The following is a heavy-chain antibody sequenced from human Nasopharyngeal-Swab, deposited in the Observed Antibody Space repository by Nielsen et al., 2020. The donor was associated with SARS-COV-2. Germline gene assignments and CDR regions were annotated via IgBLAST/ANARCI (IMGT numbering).Heavy chain of an antibody. CDR2: ISGSGGST. Sequence: GESLKISCAASGFTFSSYAMSWVRQAPGKGLEWVSAISGSGGSTYYADSVKGRFTISRDNSKNTLYLQMNSLRAEDTAVYYCARVRQSGAYFPFDSWGLGTRVTVSS. CDR1: GFTFSSYA. D-gene: IGHD1-26*01. J-gene: IGHJ4*02. CDR3: ARVRQSGAYFPFDS. V-gene: IGHV3-23*01.